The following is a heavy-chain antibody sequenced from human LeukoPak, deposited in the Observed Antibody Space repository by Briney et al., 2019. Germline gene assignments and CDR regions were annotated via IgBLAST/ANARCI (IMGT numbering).Heavy chain of an antibody. J-gene: IGHJ6*03. CDR3: ARWYGSGSYYASYYYYYYMDV. CDR1: GYTLSELS. CDR2: INPSGGST. V-gene: IGHV1-46*01. Sequence: GASEKVSCKVSGYTLSELSMHWVRQAPGQGLEWMGIINPSGGSTSYAQKFQGRVTMTRDMSTSTVYMELSSLRSEDTAVYYCARWYGSGSYYASYYYYYYMDVWGKGTTVTISS. D-gene: IGHD3-10*01.